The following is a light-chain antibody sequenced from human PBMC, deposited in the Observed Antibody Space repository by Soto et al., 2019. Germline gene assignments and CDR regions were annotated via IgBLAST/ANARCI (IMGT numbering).Light chain of an antibody. CDR1: QDITDY. V-gene: IGKV1-33*01. J-gene: IGKJ4*01. CDR3: QQSEALVLR. CDR2: VAS. Sequence: DLQMTQSPSSLSASVGDRVTITCQASQDITDYLHWYQQKPGKAPRLLIYVASNLETGVPSRFSGSGSGTDFSFTISSLQPEDIATYYCQQSEALVLRFGGGTKVEIK.